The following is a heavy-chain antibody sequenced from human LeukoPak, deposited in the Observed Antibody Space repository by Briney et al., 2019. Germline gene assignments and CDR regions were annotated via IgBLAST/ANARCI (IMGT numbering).Heavy chain of an antibody. CDR3: ARGPVEYCGGDCFPY. Sequence: ASVKVSCKASGNTFTNYYVHWVRQAPGLGLEWMGIFNPSGGSTTYAQKFQGRVTMTRDTSTSTVYMELSSLRSEDTAVYYCARGPVEYCGGDCFPYWGQGTLVTVS. D-gene: IGHD2-21*01. V-gene: IGHV1-46*01. CDR2: FNPSGGST. J-gene: IGHJ4*02. CDR1: GNTFTNYY.